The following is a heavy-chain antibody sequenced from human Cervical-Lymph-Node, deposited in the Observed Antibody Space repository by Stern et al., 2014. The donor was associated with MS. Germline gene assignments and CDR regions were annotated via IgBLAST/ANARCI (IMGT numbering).Heavy chain of an antibody. J-gene: IGHJ4*02. CDR3: ARPAAARYFDY. CDR1: GFTFGRHS. Sequence: VQLLESGGGVVQPGRSLRLSCATSGFTFGRHSMHWVRQAPGKGLEWVAIISYDGSSQHYADSVKGRFTISRSNSNNTLYLQMNSLRVEDTAMYYCARPAAARYFDYWGQGSQVTVSS. CDR2: ISYDGSSQ. D-gene: IGHD6-25*01. V-gene: IGHV3-30-3*01.